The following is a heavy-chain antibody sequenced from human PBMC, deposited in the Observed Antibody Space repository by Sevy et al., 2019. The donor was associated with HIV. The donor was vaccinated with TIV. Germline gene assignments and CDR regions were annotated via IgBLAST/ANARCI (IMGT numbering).Heavy chain of an antibody. V-gene: IGHV1-18*01. CDR3: AREGITMVRGVIIAFDY. J-gene: IGHJ4*02. Sequence: ASVKVSCKASGYTFTSYGMSWVRQAPGQGLEWMGWIIVYNGNTNYAQKLQGRVTMTTDTSTSTAYMELRSLRSDDTAVYYCAREGITMVRGVIIAFDYWGQGTLVTVSS. CDR2: IIVYNGNT. D-gene: IGHD3-10*01. CDR1: GYTFTSYG.